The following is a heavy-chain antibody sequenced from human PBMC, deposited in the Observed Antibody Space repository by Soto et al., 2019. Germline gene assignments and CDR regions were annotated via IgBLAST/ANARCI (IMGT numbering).Heavy chain of an antibody. J-gene: IGHJ6*02. CDR1: GFTFSSYS. D-gene: IGHD6-13*01. V-gene: IGHV3-48*02. CDR2: ISSSSSTI. CDR3: AGSIAAAGTNYYYGMDV. Sequence: GGSLRLSCAASGFTFSSYSMNWIRQAPGKGLEWVSYISSSSSTIYYADSVKGRFTISRDNAKNSLYLQMNSLRDEDTAVYYCAGSIAAAGTNYYYGMDVWGQGXTVTVSS.